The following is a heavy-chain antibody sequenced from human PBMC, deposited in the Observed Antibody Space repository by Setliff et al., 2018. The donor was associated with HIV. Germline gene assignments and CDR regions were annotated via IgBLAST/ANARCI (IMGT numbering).Heavy chain of an antibody. Sequence: LSLTCAVSGYSISSGYYWGWIRQPPGKGLGWIGTIYYSGSTYYNQSPKSRVTISIDTSKNQFSLKLSSVTAADTAVYYSARVQRVGSVEGYFDYWGQGTLVTVSS. D-gene: IGHD3-10*01. V-gene: IGHV4-38-2*01. CDR3: ARVQRVGSVEGYFDY. J-gene: IGHJ4*02. CDR1: GYSISSGYY. CDR2: IYYSGST.